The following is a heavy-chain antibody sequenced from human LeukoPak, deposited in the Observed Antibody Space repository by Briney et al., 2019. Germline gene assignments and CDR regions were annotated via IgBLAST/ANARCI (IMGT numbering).Heavy chain of an antibody. Sequence: ASVKVSCKVSGYTLTELSMHWVRQAPGKGLEWMGGFDPEDGETIYAQKFQGRVTMTRNTSISTAYMELSSLRSEDTAVYYCARDEGYSSSWFDYWGQGTLVTVSS. CDR2: FDPEDGET. CDR3: ARDEGYSSSWFDY. J-gene: IGHJ4*02. D-gene: IGHD6-13*01. CDR1: GYTLTELS. V-gene: IGHV1-24*01.